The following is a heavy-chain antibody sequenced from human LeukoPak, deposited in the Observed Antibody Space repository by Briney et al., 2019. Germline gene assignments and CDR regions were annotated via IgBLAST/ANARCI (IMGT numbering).Heavy chain of an antibody. J-gene: IGHJ4*02. CDR2: ISYDGRNK. V-gene: IGHV3-30*02. CDR3: AKSVINSWYSFVD. D-gene: IGHD6-13*01. CDR1: GFTFSSHG. Sequence: GGSLRLSCAASGFTFSSHGMHWVRQAPGKGLEWVAFISYDGRNKHYADSVKGRLTISRDNSKNTLYVQMNSLRAEDTAVYYCAKSVINSWYSFVDWGQGTLVTVSS.